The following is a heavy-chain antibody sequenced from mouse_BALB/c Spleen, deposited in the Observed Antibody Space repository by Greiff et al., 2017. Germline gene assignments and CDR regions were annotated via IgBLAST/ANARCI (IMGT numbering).Heavy chain of an antibody. CDR2: IYPGDGDT. D-gene: IGHD1-1*01. CDR3: ARRYYGSSFGY. Sequence: QVQLKQSGAELARPGASVKLSCKASGYTFTSYWMQWVKQRPGQGLEWIGAIYPGDGDTRYTQKFKGKATLTADKSSSTAYMQLSSLASEDSAVYYCARRYYGSSFGYWGQGTTLTVSS. V-gene: IGHV1-87*01. CDR1: GYTFTSYW. J-gene: IGHJ2*01.